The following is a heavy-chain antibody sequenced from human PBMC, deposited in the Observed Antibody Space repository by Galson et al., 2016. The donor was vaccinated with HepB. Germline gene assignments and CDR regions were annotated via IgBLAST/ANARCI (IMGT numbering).Heavy chain of an antibody. J-gene: IGHJ5*02. V-gene: IGHV3-23*01. CDR3: ARDYVPGA. CDR1: GFTFSTYA. Sequence: SLRLSCAASGFTFSTYAMSWVRQAPGKGLKWVSLISGSGSSTFYADSVKGRFTISRDNARHSLYLEMNSLRGEDTAMYYCARDYVPGAWGQGVLVTVSS. D-gene: IGHD3-10*01. CDR2: ISGSGSST.